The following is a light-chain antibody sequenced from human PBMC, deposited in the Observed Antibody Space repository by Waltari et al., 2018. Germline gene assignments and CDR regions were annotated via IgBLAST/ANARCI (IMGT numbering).Light chain of an antibody. V-gene: IGLV3-25*03. J-gene: IGLJ2*01. CDR2: KDN. CDR3: QSADSSGTYVV. CDR1: ALPKQS. Sequence: SYELTQSPSVSVSPGQTARITCSGDALPKQSAYWYQQKPGQAPVLVMYKDNETPSGIPERFSDSSSGTTVTLTINGVQAEDEADYYCQSADSSGTYVVFGGGTKLTVL.